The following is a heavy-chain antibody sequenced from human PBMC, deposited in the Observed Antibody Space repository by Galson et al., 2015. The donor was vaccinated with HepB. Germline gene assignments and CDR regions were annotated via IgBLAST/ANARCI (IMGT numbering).Heavy chain of an antibody. J-gene: IGHJ6*02. Sequence: SLRLSCAASGFTFSSYAMHWVRQAPGKGLEWVAVISYDGSNKYHADSVKGRFTISRDNSKNTLYLQMNSLRAEDTAVYYCARDYASSWYFNHYYGMDVWGQGTPVTVSS. CDR3: ARDYASSWYFNHYYGMDV. CDR2: ISYDGSNK. D-gene: IGHD6-13*01. CDR1: GFTFSSYA. V-gene: IGHV3-30*04.